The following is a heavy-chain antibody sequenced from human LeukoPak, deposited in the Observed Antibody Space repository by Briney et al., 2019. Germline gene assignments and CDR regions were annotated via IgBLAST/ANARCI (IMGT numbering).Heavy chain of an antibody. V-gene: IGHV1-2*02. D-gene: IGHD3-3*01. CDR1: GYSFTDYY. Sequence: RASVKVSCKTSGYSFTDYYIHWVRQAPGQGLEWMGWINTKSGRTSSARKFQGRVTMTRDPSITTVYMDMAWLTSDDTATYFCARADFIDAGPYLIGPWGQGTLVTVSS. J-gene: IGHJ5*02. CDR3: ARADFIDAGPYLIGP. CDR2: INTKSGRT.